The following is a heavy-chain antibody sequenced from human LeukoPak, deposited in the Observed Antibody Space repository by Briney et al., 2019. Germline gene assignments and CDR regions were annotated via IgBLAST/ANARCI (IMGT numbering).Heavy chain of an antibody. J-gene: IGHJ4*02. D-gene: IGHD1-26*01. CDR2: INHSGST. CDR1: GGSFSGYY. V-gene: IGHV4-34*01. Sequence: SETLSLTCAVYGGSFSGYYWSWIRQPLGKGLEWIGEINHSGSTNYNPSLKSRVTISVDTSKNQFSLKLSSVTAADTAVYYCARALGGADYWGQGTLVTVSS. CDR3: ARALGGADY.